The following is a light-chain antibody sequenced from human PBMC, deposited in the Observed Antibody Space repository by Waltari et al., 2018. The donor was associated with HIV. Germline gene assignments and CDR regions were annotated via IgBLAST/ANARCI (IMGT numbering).Light chain of an antibody. CDR1: QTISNW. V-gene: IGKV1-5*03. J-gene: IGKJ1*01. Sequence: DVQMTQSPSTVSASIGDRVTITCRASQTISNWLAWYQQKPGKAPNLLFYQASNLESGVPSRFRGSVSGTEFTLIIANLQAEDSATYYCQQYRSYSPWTFGQGTKVE. CDR3: QQYRSYSPWT. CDR2: QAS.